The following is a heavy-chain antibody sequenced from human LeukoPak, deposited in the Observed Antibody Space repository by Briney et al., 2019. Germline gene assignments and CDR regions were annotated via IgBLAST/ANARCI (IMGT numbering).Heavy chain of an antibody. D-gene: IGHD3-22*01. J-gene: IGHJ4*02. CDR2: IIPIFGTA. CDR1: GGTFSSYA. V-gene: IGHV1-69*05. Sequence: SVKVSCKASGGTFSSYAISWVRQALGQGLEWMGGIIPIFGTANYAQKFQGRVTITTDESTSTAYMELSSLRSEDTAVYYCARGTHYYDSSGYYPFDYWGQGTLVTVSS. CDR3: ARGTHYYDSSGYYPFDY.